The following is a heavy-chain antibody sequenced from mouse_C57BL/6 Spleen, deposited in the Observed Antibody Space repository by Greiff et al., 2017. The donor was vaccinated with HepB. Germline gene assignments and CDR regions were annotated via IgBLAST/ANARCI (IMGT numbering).Heavy chain of an antibody. CDR2: IYPGDGDT. Sequence: VQLQQSGAELVKPGASVKISCKASGYAFSSYWMNWVKQRPGKGLEWIGQIYPGDGDTNYNGKFKGKSTLTADKSSSTAYMQLSSLPSEDSAVYFCARVLLSWFAYWGQGTLVTVSA. CDR3: ARVLLSWFAY. D-gene: IGHD1-1*01. J-gene: IGHJ3*01. V-gene: IGHV1-80*01. CDR1: GYAFSSYW.